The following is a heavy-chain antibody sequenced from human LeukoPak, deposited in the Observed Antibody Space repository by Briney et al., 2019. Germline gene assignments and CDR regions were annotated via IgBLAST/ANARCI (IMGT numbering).Heavy chain of an antibody. J-gene: IGHJ4*02. Sequence: GGSLRLSCAASGFTFSDYYMNWIRQAPGEGLEWVSYITSTGSVIYYADSVKGRFTISRDNAKNSLYLQMNSLRAEDTAVYYCARSSGWYGDFDYWGQGTLVTVSS. D-gene: IGHD6-19*01. CDR3: ARSSGWYGDFDY. V-gene: IGHV3-11*04. CDR2: ITSTGSVI. CDR1: GFTFSDYY.